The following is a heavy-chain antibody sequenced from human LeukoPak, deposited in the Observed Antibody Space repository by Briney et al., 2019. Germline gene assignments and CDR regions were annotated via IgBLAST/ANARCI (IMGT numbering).Heavy chain of an antibody. V-gene: IGHV3-7*03. J-gene: IGHJ4*02. Sequence: PGGSLRLSCGASGFTFGKYWMSWVRQAPGKGLEWVADIKLDGSEKNYVDSVKGRFTISRDNTKNSLYLQMNSLRVEDTAVFYCARDQYDTWSRRGNFDSWGQGTLVIVSS. CDR1: GFTFGKYW. CDR3: ARDQYDTWSRRGNFDS. D-gene: IGHD3-3*01. CDR2: IKLDGSEK.